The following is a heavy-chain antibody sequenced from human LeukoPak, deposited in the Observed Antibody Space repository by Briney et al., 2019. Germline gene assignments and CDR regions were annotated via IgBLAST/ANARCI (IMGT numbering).Heavy chain of an antibody. J-gene: IGHJ4*02. CDR2: IYYTGKN. CDR3: VRRDTGWNYFDY. D-gene: IGHD6-19*01. CDR1: GGSINSHY. Sequence: PSETLSLTCAVSGGSINSHYWGWIRQPPGKGLQWIGDIYYTGKNNYNPSLKSRVTISLDTFKDHLSLNLTSVLAADTAIYYCVRRDTGWNYFDYWGQGILVTVSS. V-gene: IGHV4-59*08.